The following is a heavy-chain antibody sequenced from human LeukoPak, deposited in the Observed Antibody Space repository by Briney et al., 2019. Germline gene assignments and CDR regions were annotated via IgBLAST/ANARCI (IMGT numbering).Heavy chain of an antibody. CDR1: GYTFTSYY. Sequence: GASVKVSCKASGYTFTSYYMHWVRQAPGQGLEWMGIINPSGGSTSYAQKFQGRVTFTRDTSASTAYVELSSLRSEDTAVYYCARDLGVVVIPTGEYYFDYWGQGTLVTVSS. CDR3: ARDLGVVVIPTGEYYFDY. D-gene: IGHD3-22*01. V-gene: IGHV1-46*01. J-gene: IGHJ4*02. CDR2: INPSGGST.